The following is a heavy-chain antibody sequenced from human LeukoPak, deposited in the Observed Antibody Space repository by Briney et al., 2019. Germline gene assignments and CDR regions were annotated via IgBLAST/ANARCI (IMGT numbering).Heavy chain of an antibody. D-gene: IGHD5-12*01. Sequence: SETLSLTCTVSGGSISTYYWSWLRQPPGKGLEWIGYIYYTGSTNYNPSLKSRVTISVDTSKNQFSLTLSSVTAADTAVYYCARMGLYSSDTFDIWGQGTMITVSS. CDR2: IYYTGST. CDR3: ARMGLYSSDTFDI. J-gene: IGHJ3*02. V-gene: IGHV4-59*01. CDR1: GGSISTYY.